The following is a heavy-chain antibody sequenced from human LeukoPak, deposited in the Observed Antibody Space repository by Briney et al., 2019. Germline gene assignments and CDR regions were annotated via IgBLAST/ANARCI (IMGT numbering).Heavy chain of an antibody. V-gene: IGHV4-38-2*01. J-gene: IGHJ4*02. D-gene: IGHD3-3*01. Sequence: SETLSLTCAVSGYSISSASYWGWIRQPPGKGLAWIGNIYHSGSPYYNPSLKSRVTISVDTSKNQFSLKLSSVTVADTAVYYCARPISSQGYFGVVIDWGQGTLVTVSS. CDR3: ARPISSQGYFGVVID. CDR2: IYHSGSP. CDR1: GYSISSASY.